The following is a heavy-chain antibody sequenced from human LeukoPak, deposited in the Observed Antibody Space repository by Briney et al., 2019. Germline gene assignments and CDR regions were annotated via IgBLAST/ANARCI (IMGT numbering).Heavy chain of an antibody. CDR1: GGSISSYY. CDR3: ARHSRKDAFDI. J-gene: IGHJ3*02. CDR2: LYHSGSA. V-gene: IGHV4-59*08. Sequence: SETLSLTCSVSGGSISSYYWSWIRQPPGKGLEWIGYLYHSGSANYNPSLKSRVTLSVDTSKNQFSLKLSSVTAADTAVYYCARHSRKDAFDIWGQGTMVTVSS.